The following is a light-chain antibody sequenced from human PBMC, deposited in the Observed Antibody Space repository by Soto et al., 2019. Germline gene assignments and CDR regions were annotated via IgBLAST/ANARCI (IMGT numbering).Light chain of an antibody. V-gene: IGKV1-5*03. Sequence: DIHMNHSPATLSTSLVERVTTTFRASQTISSWLAWYQQKPGKAPKLLIYKASTLKSGVPSRFSGSGSGTEFTLTISSLQPDDFATYYCQHYTSDAEPFGQGTKG. J-gene: IGKJ1*01. CDR3: QHYTSDAEP. CDR1: QTISSW. CDR2: KAS.